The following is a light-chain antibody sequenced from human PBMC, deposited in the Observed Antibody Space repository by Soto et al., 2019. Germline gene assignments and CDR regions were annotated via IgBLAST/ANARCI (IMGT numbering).Light chain of an antibody. CDR2: DVN. Sequence: QSALTQPTSVSGSPGQSITISCTGTSSDVGGYDFVSWFQQEPGKAPKLMIYDVNYRPSGISPRFSGSKSGHTASLTISGLPPEEDADYYCCSYAGRRAPYVFGPGTKLTVL. V-gene: IGLV2-14*01. CDR1: SSDVGGYDF. CDR3: CSYAGRRAPYV. J-gene: IGLJ1*01.